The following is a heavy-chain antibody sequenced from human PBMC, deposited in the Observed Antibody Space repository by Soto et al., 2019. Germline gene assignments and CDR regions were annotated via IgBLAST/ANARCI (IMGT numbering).Heavy chain of an antibody. D-gene: IGHD4-4*01. J-gene: IGHJ4*02. Sequence: SETLSLTCTVSGGSISSGDYCWTWIRQSPGKGLEWIGYIYNSGATYDNPSLRSRLTISVDTSKNQFYLKLGFVTAADTAVYYCASARLHYRTVDYWGQGTLVTVSS. CDR2: IYNSGAT. CDR1: GGSISSGDYC. V-gene: IGHV4-30-4*01. CDR3: ASARLHYRTVDY.